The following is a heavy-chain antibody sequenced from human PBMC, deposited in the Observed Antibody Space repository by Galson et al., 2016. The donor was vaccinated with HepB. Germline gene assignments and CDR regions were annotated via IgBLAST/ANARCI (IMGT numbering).Heavy chain of an antibody. J-gene: IGHJ4*02. CDR3: ARNIYGTVDFDY. CDR1: GYTFTSYD. Sequence: SVKVSCKASGYTFTSYDINWVRQATGQGLEWIGWMTPNSGKTGYAQKFQGRVTLIRDTSISTAYMELTGLGSEDTAVYYCARNIYGTVDFDYWGQGTLVTVSS. D-gene: IGHD3/OR15-3a*01. V-gene: IGHV1-8*01. CDR2: MTPNSGKT.